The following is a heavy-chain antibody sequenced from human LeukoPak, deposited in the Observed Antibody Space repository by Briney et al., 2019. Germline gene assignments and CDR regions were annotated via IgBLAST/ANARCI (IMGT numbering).Heavy chain of an antibody. J-gene: IGHJ4*02. CDR3: AKDQSRVGASDPFDY. Sequence: GGSLRLSCAASGFVFSNYAMTWVRQAPGKGLEWVSSISGSGAATYYADSVKGRFTISRDNSNNTVYLQMNSLRAEDTAVYYCAKDQSRVGASDPFDYWGQGMQVGVSS. CDR1: GFVFSNYA. D-gene: IGHD1-26*01. V-gene: IGHV3-23*01. CDR2: ISGSGAAT.